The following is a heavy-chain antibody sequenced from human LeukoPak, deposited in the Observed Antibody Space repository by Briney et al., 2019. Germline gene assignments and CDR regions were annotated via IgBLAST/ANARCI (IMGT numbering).Heavy chain of an antibody. CDR2: IIPIFGTA. V-gene: IGHV1-69*01. CDR3: ARGFPNVNKYYDILAGYPYYFDY. D-gene: IGHD3-9*01. CDR1: GGTFSRYA. Sequence: GSSVKVSCKASGGTFSRYAISWERQAPGQGLEWMGGIIPIFGTANYAQKFQGRVTITADESTSTAYMELSSLRSEDTAVYYCARGFPNVNKYYDILAGYPYYFDYWGQGTLVTVSS. J-gene: IGHJ4*02.